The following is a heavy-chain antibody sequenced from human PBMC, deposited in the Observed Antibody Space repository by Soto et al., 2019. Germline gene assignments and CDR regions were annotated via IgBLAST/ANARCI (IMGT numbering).Heavy chain of an antibody. V-gene: IGHV3-23*01. J-gene: IGHJ4*02. D-gene: IGHD3-10*01. CDR2: FRSGGDDDTT. CDR1: GFTFSSYS. Sequence: LRLSCAASGFTFSSYSMSWVRQAPGKGLGWVSGFRSGGDDDTTYYADSVRGRFTISRDNSKNTLFLQMNSLRAEDTAIYYCAKKVNSGSGSQFFDYWGQGTLVTVSS. CDR3: AKKVNSGSGSQFFDY.